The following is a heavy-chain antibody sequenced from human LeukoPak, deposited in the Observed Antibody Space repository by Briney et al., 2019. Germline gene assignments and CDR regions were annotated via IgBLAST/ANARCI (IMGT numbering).Heavy chain of an antibody. CDR2: IYYSGST. Sequence: SETLSLTCTVSGGSISSYYWSWIRQPPGKGLEWIGYIYYSGSTNYNPSLKSRVTISVDTSKNQFSLKLSSVTAADTAVYYCATRYCSSTSCYGTDAFDIWGQGTTVTVSS. D-gene: IGHD2-2*01. J-gene: IGHJ3*02. CDR3: ATRYCSSTSCYGTDAFDI. CDR1: GGSISSYY. V-gene: IGHV4-59*08.